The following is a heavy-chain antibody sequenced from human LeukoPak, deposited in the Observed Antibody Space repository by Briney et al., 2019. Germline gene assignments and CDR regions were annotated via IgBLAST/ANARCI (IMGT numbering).Heavy chain of an antibody. D-gene: IGHD1-26*01. Sequence: ASVKVSCKVSGYTLTELSMHWVRQARGKGLEWMGGFDPEDGETIYAQKFQGRVTMTEDTSTDTAYMELSSLRSEDKAVYYCATGFGSSGSYYFDYWGQGTLVTVSS. V-gene: IGHV1-24*01. CDR2: FDPEDGET. CDR3: ATGFGSSGSYYFDY. CDR1: GYTLTELS. J-gene: IGHJ4*02.